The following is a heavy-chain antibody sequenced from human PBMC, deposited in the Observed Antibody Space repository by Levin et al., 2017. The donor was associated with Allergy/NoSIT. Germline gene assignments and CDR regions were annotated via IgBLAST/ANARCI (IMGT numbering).Heavy chain of an antibody. CDR1: GFTFSNSW. Sequence: SCAASGFTFSNSWMTWVRQAPGKGLEWVANINDAGTEQYSVDSVRGRFTVSRDNAKNSLFLQMNSLRVEDTAVYYCARDWRCSTTTCYSRSNYWSQGTLVTVSS. CDR2: INDAGTEQ. CDR3: ARDWRCSTTTCYSRSNY. V-gene: IGHV3-7*01. J-gene: IGHJ4*02. D-gene: IGHD2-2*01.